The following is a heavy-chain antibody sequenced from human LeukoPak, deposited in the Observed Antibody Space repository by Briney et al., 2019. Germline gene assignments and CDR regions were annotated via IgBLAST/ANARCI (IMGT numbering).Heavy chain of an antibody. CDR2: IHYSGST. Sequence: SQTLSLTCTVSGGSISSGDYYWGWIRQPPGKGLEWLGYIHYSGSTYYNPSLKSRVTISVDTSKNQFSLKLSSVTAADTAVYYCARETYYYGSGSHFPDAFDIWGQGTMVTVSS. J-gene: IGHJ3*02. CDR1: GGSISSGDYY. CDR3: ARETYYYGSGSHFPDAFDI. D-gene: IGHD3-10*01. V-gene: IGHV4-30-4*08.